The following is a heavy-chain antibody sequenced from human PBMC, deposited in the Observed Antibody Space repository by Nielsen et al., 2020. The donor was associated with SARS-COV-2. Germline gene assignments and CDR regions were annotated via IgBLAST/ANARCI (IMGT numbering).Heavy chain of an antibody. CDR1: GFYFKNYN. J-gene: IGHJ4*02. CDR2: ISPTNTYI. D-gene: IGHD3-9*01. CDR3: AREGIDWYYFDY. Sequence: GESLKISCAASGFYFKNYNMNWIRQAPGKGLEWVASISPTNTYIHYADSLKGRFTISRDNAKNSLYLEVSSLRVEDTAVYYCAREGIDWYYFDYWGQGALVTVSP. V-gene: IGHV3-21*01.